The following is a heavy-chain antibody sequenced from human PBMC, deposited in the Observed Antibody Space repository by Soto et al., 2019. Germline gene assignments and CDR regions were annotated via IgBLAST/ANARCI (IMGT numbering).Heavy chain of an antibody. CDR2: ISSSGTTI. Sequence: QVQLVESGGGLVKPGGSLRLSCAASGFAFNDYYMTWIRQPPGKGLEWVSYISSSGTTISYADSVKGRFTISRDNAKNALYQQMSTLRADEAAIYYCASIYGYVWGTYRLGDHWGQGILVTVSS. D-gene: IGHD3-16*02. J-gene: IGHJ4*02. CDR3: ASIYGYVWGTYRLGDH. V-gene: IGHV3-11*01. CDR1: GFAFNDYY.